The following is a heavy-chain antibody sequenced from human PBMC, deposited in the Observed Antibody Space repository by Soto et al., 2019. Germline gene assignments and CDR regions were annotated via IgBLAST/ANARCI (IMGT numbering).Heavy chain of an antibody. V-gene: IGHV1-2*04. CDR3: ARGYCSSTSCYGLYGMDV. CDR2: INPNSGGT. Sequence: VASVKVSCKASGYTFTGYYMHWVRQAPGQGLEWMGWINPNSGGTNYAQKFQGWVTMTRDTSISTAYMELSRLRSDDTAVYYCARGYCSSTSCYGLYGMDVWGQGTTVTVSS. D-gene: IGHD2-2*01. J-gene: IGHJ6*02. CDR1: GYTFTGYY.